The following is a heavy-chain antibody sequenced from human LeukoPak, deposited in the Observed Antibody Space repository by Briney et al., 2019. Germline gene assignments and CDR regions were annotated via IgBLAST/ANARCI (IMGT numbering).Heavy chain of an antibody. CDR3: ARGRIPDAAILY. V-gene: IGHV1-8*02. J-gene: IGHJ4*02. CDR1: GYTFTSYY. D-gene: IGHD2-2*01. CDR2: MNPNSGNT. Sequence: ASVKVSCKASGYTFTSYYMHWVRQATGQGLEWMGWMNPNSGNTGYAQKFQGRVTMTRNTSISTAYMELSSLRSEDTAVYYCARGRIPDAAILYWGQGTLVTVSS.